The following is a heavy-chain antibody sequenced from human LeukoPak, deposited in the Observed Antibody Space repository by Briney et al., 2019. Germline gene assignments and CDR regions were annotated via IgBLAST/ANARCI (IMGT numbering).Heavy chain of an antibody. CDR3: ARLIAAAGRPFDY. D-gene: IGHD6-13*01. Sequence: SETLSLTCTVSGGSISSYYWSWIRQPPGKGLEWIGYIYYSGSTNYNPSLKSRVTISVDTSKNQFSLKLSSVTAADTAVYYCARLIAAAGRPFDYWGQGTLATVSS. CDR2: IYYSGST. J-gene: IGHJ4*02. CDR1: GGSISSYY. V-gene: IGHV4-59*01.